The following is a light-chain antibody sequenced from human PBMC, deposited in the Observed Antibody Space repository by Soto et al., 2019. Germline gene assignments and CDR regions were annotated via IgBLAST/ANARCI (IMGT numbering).Light chain of an antibody. J-gene: IGKJ1*01. CDR2: GAS. Sequence: EIVLTQSPGTLSLSPGERATLSCRASQSVSSSSLAWYQQKPGQAPRLIIYGASSRATGISDRLSGSGSGTDFSLTISRLEPEDFAVYYCQQYNNWPWTFGQGTKVEIK. CDR1: QSVSSSS. CDR3: QQYNNWPWT. V-gene: IGKV3-20*01.